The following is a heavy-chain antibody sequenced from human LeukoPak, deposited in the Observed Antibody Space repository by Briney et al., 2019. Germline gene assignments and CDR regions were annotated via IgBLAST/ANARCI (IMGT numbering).Heavy chain of an antibody. D-gene: IGHD3-10*01. CDR1: GFTVSSSY. V-gene: IGHV3-48*01. CDR3: ASVLLWFGEPPYYYMDV. CDR2: ISSSSSTI. Sequence: GGSLRLSCAASGFTVSSSYMSWVRQAPGKGLEWVSYISSSSSTIYYADSVKGRFTISRDNAKNSLYLQMNSLRAEDTAVYYCASVLLWFGEPPYYYMDVWGKGTTVTVSS. J-gene: IGHJ6*03.